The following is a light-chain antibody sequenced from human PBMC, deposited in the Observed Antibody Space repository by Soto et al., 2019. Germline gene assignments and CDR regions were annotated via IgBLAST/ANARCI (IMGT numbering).Light chain of an antibody. V-gene: IGKV3-15*01. CDR1: QSVSSN. Sequence: EIVMTQSPATLSVSPGERATLSCRASQSVSSNLAWYQQRPGQAPRLLIYGASARATGFPARFSASGSGTEFILTISSLQSEDFAVYYCQQYDNWPWTFDRGTKVEI. J-gene: IGKJ1*01. CDR2: GAS. CDR3: QQYDNWPWT.